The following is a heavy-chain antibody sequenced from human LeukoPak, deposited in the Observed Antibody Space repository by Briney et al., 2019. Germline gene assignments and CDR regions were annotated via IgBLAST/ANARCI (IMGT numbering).Heavy chain of an antibody. V-gene: IGHV4-4*07. D-gene: IGHD6-19*01. J-gene: IGHJ4*02. Sequence: SETLSLTCTVSGGSISSYYWSWIRQPAGKGLEWIGRIYTSGSTNYNPSLKSRVTISVDKSKNQFSLELSSVTAADTAVYYCARSSRKGIAVAGTLFDYWGQGTLVTVSS. CDR1: GGSISSYY. CDR2: IYTSGST. CDR3: ARSSRKGIAVAGTLFDY.